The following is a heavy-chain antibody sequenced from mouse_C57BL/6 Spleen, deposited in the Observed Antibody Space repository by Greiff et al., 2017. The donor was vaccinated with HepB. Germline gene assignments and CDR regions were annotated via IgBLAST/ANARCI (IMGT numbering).Heavy chain of an antibody. CDR2: ISGGGGNT. CDR1: GFTFSSYT. Sequence: EVQVVESGGGLVKPGGSLKLSCAASGFTFSSYTMSWVRQTPEKRLEWVATISGGGGNTYYPDSVKGRFTISRDNAKNTLYLQMSRLRSEDTALYYCARRIYDGYYGSFDYWGQGTTLTVSS. J-gene: IGHJ2*01. CDR3: ARRIYDGYYGSFDY. V-gene: IGHV5-9*01. D-gene: IGHD2-3*01.